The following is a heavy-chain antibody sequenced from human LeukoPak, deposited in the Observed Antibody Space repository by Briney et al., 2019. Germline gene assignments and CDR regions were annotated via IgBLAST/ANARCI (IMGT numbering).Heavy chain of an antibody. CDR2: IKHDGSEK. CDR1: GFTLSSYA. V-gene: IGHV3-7*01. D-gene: IGHD5-12*01. Sequence: PGGSLRLSCAASGFTLSSYAMSWVRQAPGKGLEWVANIKHDGSEKYYVDSVKGRFTISRDNAKNSLYLQMSSLRADDTAVYYCARVEASGYDYGAFDYWGQGTLVTVSS. J-gene: IGHJ4*02. CDR3: ARVEASGYDYGAFDY.